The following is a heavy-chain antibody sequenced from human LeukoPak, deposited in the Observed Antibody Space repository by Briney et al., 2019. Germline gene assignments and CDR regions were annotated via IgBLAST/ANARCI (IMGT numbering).Heavy chain of an antibody. CDR1: GFTFSNYG. J-gene: IGHJ3*02. D-gene: IGHD5-12*01. CDR2: IKQDGSEK. Sequence: GGSLRLSCAASGFTFSNYGMSWVRQAPGKGLEWVANIKQDGSEKYYVDSVKGRFTISRDNAKNSLYLQMNSLRAEDTAVYYCARKSGIDAFDIWGQGTMVTVSS. V-gene: IGHV3-7*01. CDR3: ARKSGIDAFDI.